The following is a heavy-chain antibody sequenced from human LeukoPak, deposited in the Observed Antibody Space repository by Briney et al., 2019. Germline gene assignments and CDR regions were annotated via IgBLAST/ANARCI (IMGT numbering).Heavy chain of an antibody. J-gene: IGHJ5*02. CDR2: IYYSGST. CDR3: ARGRPDGSGSYYKFDP. Sequence: PSETLSLTCTVSGGSISSSSYYWGWIRQPPGKGLEWIGSIYYSGSTYYNPSLNSRVTISVNTSKKHFSLKLSSVTAADTAVYYCARGRPDGSGSYYKFDPWGQGTLVTVSS. D-gene: IGHD3-10*01. V-gene: IGHV4-39*02. CDR1: GGSISSSSYY.